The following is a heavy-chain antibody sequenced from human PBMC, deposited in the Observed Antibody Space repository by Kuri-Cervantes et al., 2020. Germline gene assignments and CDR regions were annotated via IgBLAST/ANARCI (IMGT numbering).Heavy chain of an antibody. D-gene: IGHD6-13*01. Sequence: SVKVSCKASGGTFSSYTISWVRQAPGQGLEWMGRIIPILGIANYAQKFQGRVTITADKSTGTAYMELSSLRSEDTAVYYCARDLQQLIHYYYGMDVWGQGTTVTVSS. CDR3: ARDLQQLIHYYYGMDV. CDR2: IIPILGIA. V-gene: IGHV1-69*04. J-gene: IGHJ6*02. CDR1: GGTFSSYT.